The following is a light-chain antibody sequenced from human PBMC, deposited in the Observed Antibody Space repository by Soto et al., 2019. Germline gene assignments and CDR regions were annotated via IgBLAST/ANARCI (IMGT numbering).Light chain of an antibody. CDR3: QQRSNWLLT. CDR1: QSVSSY. CDR2: DAS. J-gene: IGKJ4*01. Sequence: EIVLPQSPATLSLSPGERATLSCRASQSVSSYLAWYQQKPGQAPRLLIYDASNRATGIPARFSGSGSGTDVTLTISSLEPEDFAVYYCQQRSNWLLTFGGGTKVEIK. V-gene: IGKV3-11*01.